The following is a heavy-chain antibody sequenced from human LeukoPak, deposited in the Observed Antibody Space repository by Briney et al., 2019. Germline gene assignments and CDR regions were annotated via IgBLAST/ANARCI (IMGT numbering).Heavy chain of an antibody. Sequence: SQTLSLTCVISGGSVSRTNAAWNWIRQSPSRGLEWLGRTYYRTKWYSDSAVSVKSRIIINADTSKNQFSLQLNSVTPEDTAVYYCARGGGGMFDQWGQGTPVTVSS. J-gene: IGHJ4*02. CDR2: TYYRTKWYS. V-gene: IGHV6-1*01. CDR1: GGSVSRTNAA. CDR3: ARGGGGMFDQ. D-gene: IGHD2-15*01.